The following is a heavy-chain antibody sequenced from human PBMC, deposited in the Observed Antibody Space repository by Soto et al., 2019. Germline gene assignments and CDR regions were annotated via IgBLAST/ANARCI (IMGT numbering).Heavy chain of an antibody. V-gene: IGHV4-59*01. Sequence: QVQLQESGPGLVKPSETLALTCTVSGGSISSYYWSWIRQPPGKGLEWIGYIYYSGSTNYNPSRTGRVTISVDTSKNQFSLKLSSVTTADTAVYYCARTFTTSQPYNWFDPWGQGTQVTVSS. CDR3: ARTFTTSQPYNWFDP. D-gene: IGHD3-16*01. CDR2: IYYSGST. J-gene: IGHJ5*02. CDR1: GGSISSYY.